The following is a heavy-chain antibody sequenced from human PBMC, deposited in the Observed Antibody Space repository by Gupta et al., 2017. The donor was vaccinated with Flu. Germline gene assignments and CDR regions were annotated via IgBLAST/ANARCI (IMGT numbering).Heavy chain of an antibody. Sequence: QVQLVESGGGVVQPGRSLRLSCAASGFTFSSYGMHWVRQAPGKGLEWVAVIWYDGSNKYYADSVKGRFTISRDNSKNTLYLQMNSLRAEDTAVYYCARGGSSSSLYYFDYWGQGTLVTVSS. CDR3: ARGGSSSSLYYFDY. CDR1: GFTFSSYG. J-gene: IGHJ4*02. D-gene: IGHD6-6*01. V-gene: IGHV3-33*01. CDR2: IWYDGSNK.